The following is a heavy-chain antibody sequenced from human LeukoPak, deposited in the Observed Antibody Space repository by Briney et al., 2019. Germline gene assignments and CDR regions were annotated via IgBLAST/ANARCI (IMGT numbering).Heavy chain of an antibody. CDR1: GYTFTGYH. CDR2: INPNSGGT. J-gene: IGHJ6*03. Sequence: ASVKVSCKASGYTFTGYHIHWVRQAPGQGLEWMGWINPNSGGTNYAQKFQGRVTMTRDTSISTAYMELSRLRSDDTAVYYCARESTDYDSSGYYYYYYMDVWGKGTTVTVSS. D-gene: IGHD3-22*01. V-gene: IGHV1-2*02. CDR3: ARESTDYDSSGYYYYYYMDV.